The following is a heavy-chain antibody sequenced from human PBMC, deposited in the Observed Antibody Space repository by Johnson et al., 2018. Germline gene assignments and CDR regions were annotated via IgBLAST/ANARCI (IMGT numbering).Heavy chain of an antibody. V-gene: IGHV3-30*18. CDR3: AKGGRLVRTHDGGSGPRTKGYYYYYYMDV. D-gene: IGHD6-19*01. CDR2: ISYDGSNK. Sequence: QVQLVESGGGVVQPGRSLRLSCAASGFTFSSYGMHWVRQAPGKGLEWVAVISYDGSNKYYADSVKGRFTISSANSKNTLYLQMNSPRAEDTAVYYCAKGGRLVRTHDGGSGPRTKGYYYYYYMDVWGKGTTVTVSS. J-gene: IGHJ6*03. CDR1: GFTFSSYG.